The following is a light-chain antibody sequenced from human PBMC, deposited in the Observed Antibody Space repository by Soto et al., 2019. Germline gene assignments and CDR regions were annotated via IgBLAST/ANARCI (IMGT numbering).Light chain of an antibody. CDR2: AAS. CDR3: QQSYSSPHT. Sequence: DIQMTQSPSSLSASVGDRVTITCRASHTISAYLNWYQQKPGKAPKLLIYAASSLQSGVPSRFSGSESGTNFTLTISSLQPEDFASYYCQQSYSSPHTFGQGTKVDIK. CDR1: HTISAY. V-gene: IGKV1-39*01. J-gene: IGKJ1*01.